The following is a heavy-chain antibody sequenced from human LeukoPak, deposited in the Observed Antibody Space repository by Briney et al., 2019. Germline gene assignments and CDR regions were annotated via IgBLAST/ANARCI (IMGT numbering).Heavy chain of an antibody. Sequence: GGSLRLSCAASGFTVSSNDMSWVRQAPGKGLEWVSVIYSGGSTYYADSVKGRFTISRDNSKNTLYLQMNSLRAEDTAVYYCARNKRVDTDSIMVYYYYAMDVWGQGTTVTVSS. CDR1: GFTVSSND. CDR3: ARNKRVDTDSIMVYYYYAMDV. V-gene: IGHV3-53*01. CDR2: IYSGGST. J-gene: IGHJ6*02. D-gene: IGHD5-18*01.